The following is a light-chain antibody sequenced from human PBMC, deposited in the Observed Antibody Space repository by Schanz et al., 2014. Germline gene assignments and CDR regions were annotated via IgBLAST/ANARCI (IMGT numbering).Light chain of an antibody. Sequence: EIVLTQSPGTLSLSPGERATLSCRASQSVSSPYLAWYQQKPGQAPRLLIYSASSRATGIADRFSGSGSGTDFTLTISRLEPEDFAVYYCQLYGSPPLYTFGQGTKLEI. CDR3: QLYGSPPLYT. J-gene: IGKJ2*01. CDR1: QSVSSPY. CDR2: SAS. V-gene: IGKV3-20*01.